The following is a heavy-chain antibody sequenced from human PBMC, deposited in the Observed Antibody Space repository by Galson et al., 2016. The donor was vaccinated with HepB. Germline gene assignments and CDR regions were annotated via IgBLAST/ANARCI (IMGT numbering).Heavy chain of an antibody. CDR1: GYVFSTYA. CDR3: ARGATSYGRYYYGLDL. V-gene: IGHV3-30*04. J-gene: IGHJ6*02. D-gene: IGHD3-10*01. CDR2: IPYDGSEN. Sequence: SLRLSCAGSGYVFSTYAMHWVRQAPGKGLEWVAVIPYDGSENYYANPVKGRFTISRDNSKNTLYLQMNSLRPQDSAVYYCARGATSYGRYYYGLDLWGQGTTDSV.